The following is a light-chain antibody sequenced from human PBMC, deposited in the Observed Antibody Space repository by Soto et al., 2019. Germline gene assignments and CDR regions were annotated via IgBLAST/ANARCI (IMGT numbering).Light chain of an antibody. CDR3: QQAHSFPYT. J-gene: IGKJ2*01. CDR1: QGIGNW. CDR2: ATS. Sequence: DIPITQSPSSVSASVGDTVTITCRASQGIGNWLAWYQQKPGKAPNLLIYATSSLQRGVPSRYSRSGSGTEFTLTISGLQPEDFATYFCQQAHSFPYTFGQGTKLDIK. V-gene: IGKV1-12*01.